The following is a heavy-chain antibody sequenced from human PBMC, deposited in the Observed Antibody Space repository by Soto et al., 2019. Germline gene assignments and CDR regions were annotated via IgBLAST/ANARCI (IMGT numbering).Heavy chain of an antibody. CDR1: GGSISTGGYY. CDR3: ARFLSVTLFDN. Sequence: QVQLQESGPGLVKPSQTLSLTCTVSGGSISTGGYYWTWIRQHPGKGLEWIGYIYYSGSTYYNPSLKRRVTISVYTSKNQFSLKLSSVTAADTAVYYCARFLSVTLFDNWGQGTLVTVSS. CDR2: IYYSGST. J-gene: IGHJ4*02. V-gene: IGHV4-31*03. D-gene: IGHD4-17*01.